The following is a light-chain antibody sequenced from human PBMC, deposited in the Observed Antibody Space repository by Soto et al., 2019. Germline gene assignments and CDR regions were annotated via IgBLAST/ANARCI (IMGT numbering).Light chain of an antibody. CDR3: QPYYSSPRT. V-gene: IGKV4-1*01. J-gene: IGKJ1*01. CDR2: WAS. Sequence: DIVMTQSPDSLAVSLGERATINCKSSQSVLYSSNNKNYLAWYQQKPGQPPKLLIYWASTRESGVPDRFSGSGSGTDFTLTISSLQAEDVAVYYCQPYYSSPRTFGQGTMVEIK. CDR1: QSVLYSSNNKNY.